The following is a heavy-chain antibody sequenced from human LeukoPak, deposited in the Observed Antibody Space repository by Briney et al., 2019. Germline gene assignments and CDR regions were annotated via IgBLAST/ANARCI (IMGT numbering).Heavy chain of an antibody. Sequence: SETLSLTCAVYGGSFSGYYWSWIRQPPGKGLEWIGEINHSGSTNYNPSLKSRVTISADTSKNQFSLKLSSVTAADTAVYYCARVRRYCSSTSCYQDWERWFDPWGQGTLVTVSS. V-gene: IGHV4-34*01. D-gene: IGHD2-2*01. CDR3: ARVRRYCSSTSCYQDWERWFDP. CDR1: GGSFSGYY. J-gene: IGHJ5*02. CDR2: INHSGST.